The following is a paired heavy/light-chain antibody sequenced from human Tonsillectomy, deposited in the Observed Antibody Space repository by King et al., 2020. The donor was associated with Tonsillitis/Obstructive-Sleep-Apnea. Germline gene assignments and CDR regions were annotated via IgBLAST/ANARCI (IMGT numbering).Light chain of an antibody. V-gene: IGLV1-44*01. CDR3: ATWDDSLDSLV. J-gene: IGLJ3*02. CDR1: ISNIGSNT. Sequence: QSVLTQPPSASGTPGQRVTISCSGSISNIGSNTVNWYQQLPGTAPKLLIYSNKQRPSGIPDRFSGSKSGTSASLAISGLHSEDEADFYCATWDDSLDSLVFGGGTKLTVL. CDR2: SNK.
Heavy chain of an antibody. CDR2: ISYDGRNQ. Sequence: QVQLVESGGGVVQPGRSLRLSCGDSGFTFSKYAMHWVRQAPGRGLEWVAVISYDGRNQDYGDSVKGRFTISRDNSKNTLYLQMNSLRAGDTAVYYCAREGGTWDLLLRLDYWGQGTLVTVSS. CDR1: GFTFSKYA. D-gene: IGHD2-15*01. CDR3: AREGGTWDLLLRLDY. V-gene: IGHV3-30*04. J-gene: IGHJ4*02.